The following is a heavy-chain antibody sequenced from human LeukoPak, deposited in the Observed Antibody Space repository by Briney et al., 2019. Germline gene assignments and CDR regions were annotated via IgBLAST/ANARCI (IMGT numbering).Heavy chain of an antibody. J-gene: IGHJ4*02. CDR2: IYYSGST. D-gene: IGHD5-12*01. Sequence: SETLSLTCTVSGGSISSYYWSWIRQPPGKGLEWIGYIYYSGSTNYNPSLKSRVTISVDTSKNQFSLKLSSVTAADTAVYYCARGRLRSAVVYWGQGTLVTVSS. V-gene: IGHV4-59*01. CDR3: ARGRLRSAVVY. CDR1: GGSISSYY.